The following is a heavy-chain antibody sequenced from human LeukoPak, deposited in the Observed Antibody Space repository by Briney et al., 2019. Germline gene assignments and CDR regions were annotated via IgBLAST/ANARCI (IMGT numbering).Heavy chain of an antibody. CDR3: ARSMGYYYDSSGYFQH. Sequence: ASVKVSCKASGYTFTSYGISWVRQAPGQGLEWMGWISAYNGNTNYARKLQGRVTMTTDTSTCTAYMELRSLRSDDTAVYYCARSMGYYYDSSGYFQHWGQGTLVTVSS. CDR2: ISAYNGNT. V-gene: IGHV1-18*01. D-gene: IGHD3-22*01. CDR1: GYTFTSYG. J-gene: IGHJ1*01.